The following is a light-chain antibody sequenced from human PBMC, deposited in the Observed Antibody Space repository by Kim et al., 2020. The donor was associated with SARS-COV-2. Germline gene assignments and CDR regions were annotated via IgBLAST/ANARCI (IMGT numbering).Light chain of an antibody. CDR1: QSINNW. V-gene: IGKV1-5*03. J-gene: IGKJ1*01. Sequence: DIQMTQSPSTLSASVGDRVTITCRASQSINNWVAWYQQKSGKAPKLLIYRASTLETGAPSRFSGSGSGTEFTLTIARVQPDDFATYYCQQYDSYTSFAQGTKVDIK. CDR2: RAS. CDR3: QQYDSYTS.